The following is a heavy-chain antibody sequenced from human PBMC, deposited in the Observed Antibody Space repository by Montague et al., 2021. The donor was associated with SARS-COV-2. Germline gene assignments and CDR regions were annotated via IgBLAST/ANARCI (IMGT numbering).Heavy chain of an antibody. J-gene: IGHJ6*02. D-gene: IGHD5-18*01. CDR2: INHSGST. CDR3: ARAETAMFSEYYYGMDV. Sequence: SETLSLTCAVYGGSFSGYYWSWIRQPPGKGLEWIGEINHSGSTNYNPSLKSRVTISVDTSKNQFSLNLSPVTAADTAVYYCARAETAMFSEYYYGMDVWGQGTTVTVSS. CDR1: GGSFSGYY. V-gene: IGHV4-34*01.